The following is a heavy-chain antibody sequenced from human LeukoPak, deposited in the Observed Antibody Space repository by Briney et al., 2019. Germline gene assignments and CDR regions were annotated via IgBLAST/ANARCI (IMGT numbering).Heavy chain of an antibody. CDR1: GYTFTSYA. CDR2: INAGNGST. D-gene: IGHD1-14*01. J-gene: IGHJ5*02. Sequence: GASVKVSCKASGYTFTSYAMHWVRQAPGQRLEWMGWINAGNGSTKYSQKFQGRVTITRDTSTSTVYMELSSLRSEDTAIYYCAKETPNTGWFDPWGQGTLVTVSS. V-gene: IGHV1-3*01. CDR3: AKETPNTGWFDP.